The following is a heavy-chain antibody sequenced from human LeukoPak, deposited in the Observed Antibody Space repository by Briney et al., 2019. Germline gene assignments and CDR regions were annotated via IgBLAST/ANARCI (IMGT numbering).Heavy chain of an antibody. J-gene: IGHJ4*02. CDR2: IKEDGSDK. V-gene: IGHV3-7*01. Sequence: GGSLRLSCAASGFTFSAYWMSWVRQAPGKGLEWVASIKEDGSDKYYVDSVKGRFTISRDNAENSLYLQMNSLRAEDTAVYYCARAGELEYYGSGNYFDYWGQGTLVTVSS. CDR1: GFTFSAYW. CDR3: ARAGELEYYGSGNYFDY. D-gene: IGHD3-10*01.